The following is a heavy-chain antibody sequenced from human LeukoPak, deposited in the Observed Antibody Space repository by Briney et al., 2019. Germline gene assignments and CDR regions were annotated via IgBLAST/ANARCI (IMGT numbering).Heavy chain of an antibody. CDR1: GFTFSTYA. Sequence: GGSLRLSCAASGFTFSTYAMNWVRQAPGKGLEWVSGISGSGASTYYADSVKGRFTISGDSSKNTLYLQMNSLRAEDTAVYYCAKSRSGSYSSDYWGQGTLVTVSS. J-gene: IGHJ4*02. V-gene: IGHV3-23*01. D-gene: IGHD1-26*01. CDR3: AKSRSGSYSSDY. CDR2: ISGSGAST.